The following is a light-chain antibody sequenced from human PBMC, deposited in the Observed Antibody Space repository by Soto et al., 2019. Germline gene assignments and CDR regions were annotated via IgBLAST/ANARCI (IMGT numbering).Light chain of an antibody. J-gene: IGLJ1*01. CDR1: ALPKKY. CDR3: QSADSSDTYYV. Sequence: SYELTQPPSVSVSPGQTARITCSGDALPKKYAYWYQQKPGQAPVLVIYKDSERPSGIPERFSGSGSGTTVTLTISGVQAEDEADYYCQSADSSDTYYVFGTGTKLTVL. CDR2: KDS. V-gene: IGLV3-25*03.